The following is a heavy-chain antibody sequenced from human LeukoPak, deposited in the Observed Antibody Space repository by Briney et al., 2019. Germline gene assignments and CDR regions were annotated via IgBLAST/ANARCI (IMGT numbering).Heavy chain of an antibody. CDR1: GGSFSSYY. CDR3: ARGPTKSRDSSSWYLNY. CDR2: INHSGST. J-gene: IGHJ4*02. D-gene: IGHD6-13*01. Sequence: SETLSLTCAVYGGSFSSYYWSWIRQPPGKGLEWIGEINHSGSTNYNPSLKSRVTMSVDTSKNQFSLKLSSVTAADTAVYYCARGPTKSRDSSSWYLNYWGQGTLVTVSS. V-gene: IGHV4-34*01.